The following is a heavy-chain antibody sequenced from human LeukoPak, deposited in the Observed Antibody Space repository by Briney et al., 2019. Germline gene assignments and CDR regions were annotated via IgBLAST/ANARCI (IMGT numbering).Heavy chain of an antibody. CDR2: IYYSGST. V-gene: IGHV4-59*01. CDR3: ASWAGGSYYGWFDP. D-gene: IGHD1-26*01. CDR1: GGSFSGYY. Sequence: SETLSLTCAVYGGSFSGYYWSWIRQPPGKGLEWIGYIYYSGSTNYNPSLKSRVTISVDTSKNQFSLKLSSVTAADTAVYYCASWAGGSYYGWFDPWGQGTLVTVSS. J-gene: IGHJ5*02.